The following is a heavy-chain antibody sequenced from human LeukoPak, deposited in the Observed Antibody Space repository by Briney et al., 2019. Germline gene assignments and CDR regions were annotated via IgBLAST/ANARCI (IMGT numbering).Heavy chain of an antibody. CDR3: ARGSSGSWMMHAFDI. CDR1: GYTFTSCY. D-gene: IGHD1-26*01. J-gene: IGHJ3*02. CDR2: INPSGGST. V-gene: IGHV1-46*01. Sequence: ASVKVSCKASGYTFTSCYMHWVRQAPGQGLEWMGIINPSGGSTSYAQKFQGRVTMTRDMSTSTVYMELSSLRSEDTAVYSCARGSSGSWMMHAFDIWGQGTMVTVSS.